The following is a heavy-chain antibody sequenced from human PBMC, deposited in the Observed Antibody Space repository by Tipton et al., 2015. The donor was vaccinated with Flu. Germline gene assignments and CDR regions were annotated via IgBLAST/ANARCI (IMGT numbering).Heavy chain of an antibody. D-gene: IGHD1-26*01. CDR3: VRGGSTNSSHNYAMDV. V-gene: IGHV4-61*02. CDR1: GGSISSGGYY. CDR2: IDTTGTT. J-gene: IGHJ6*02. Sequence: TLSLTCTVSGGSISSGGYYWNWIRQPAGKGLEWIGRIDTTGTTNYNPSLKSRVTVSVDTSKNQFSLKLRSVTAADTALYYCVRGGSTNSSHNYAMDVWGRGTTITVSS.